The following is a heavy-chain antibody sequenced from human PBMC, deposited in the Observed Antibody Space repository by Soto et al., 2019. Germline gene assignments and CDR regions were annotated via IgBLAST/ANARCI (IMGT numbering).Heavy chain of an antibody. Sequence: EVQLLESGGGLVQPGGSLRLSCAASGFTFSSYAMNWVRQAPGKGLEWVSAISGSGGSTYYADSVKGRFTISRDNSKNTLYLQMNSLRAEDTAVYYCAKDARGSSSRPYYFDYWGQGTLVTVSS. CDR2: ISGSGGST. J-gene: IGHJ4*02. V-gene: IGHV3-23*01. CDR1: GFTFSSYA. D-gene: IGHD6-6*01. CDR3: AKDARGSSSRPYYFDY.